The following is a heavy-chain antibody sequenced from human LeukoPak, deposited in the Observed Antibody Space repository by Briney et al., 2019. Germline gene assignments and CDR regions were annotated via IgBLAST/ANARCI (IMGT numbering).Heavy chain of an antibody. CDR3: AKGYYDFWSGGSTDY. V-gene: IGHV3-9*03. CDR2: ISWNSGSI. J-gene: IGHJ4*02. D-gene: IGHD3-3*01. CDR1: GFTFDDYA. Sequence: GGSLRLSCAASGFTFDDYAMHWVRQAPGKGLEWVSGISWNSGSIGYADSVKGRFTISRDNAKNSLYLRMNSLRAEDMALYYCAKGYYDFWSGGSTDYWGQGTLVTVSS.